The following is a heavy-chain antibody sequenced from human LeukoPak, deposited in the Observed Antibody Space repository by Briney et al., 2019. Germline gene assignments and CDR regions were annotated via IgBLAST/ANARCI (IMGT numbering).Heavy chain of an antibody. CDR3: ARVSNWGGFDY. V-gene: IGHV4-61*01. Sequence: SETLSLTCTVSGGSLSSGSYYWSWSRQPPGEGLEWIGYIYYSGRTNYNPSLKSRVTISVETSKNQFSLKLSSATAADSAVYYCARVSNWGGFDYWGKGTLVTVSS. CDR2: IYYSGRT. D-gene: IGHD7-27*01. CDR1: GGSLSSGSYY. J-gene: IGHJ4*02.